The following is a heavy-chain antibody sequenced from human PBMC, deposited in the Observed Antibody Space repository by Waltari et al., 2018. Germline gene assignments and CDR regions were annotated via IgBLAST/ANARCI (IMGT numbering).Heavy chain of an antibody. CDR1: GYTFTSYA. CDR2: INACNGNT. CDR3: ARGKGLAILGYFDY. D-gene: IGHD2-15*01. V-gene: IGHV1-3*01. J-gene: IGHJ4*02. Sequence: QVQLVQSGAEVKKPGASVKVSCKASGYTFTSYAMHWVRQAPGQRLEWMGWINACNGNTKYSRKFQGRVTITRDTSASTAYMELSSLRSEDTAVYYCARGKGLAILGYFDYWGQGTLVTVSS.